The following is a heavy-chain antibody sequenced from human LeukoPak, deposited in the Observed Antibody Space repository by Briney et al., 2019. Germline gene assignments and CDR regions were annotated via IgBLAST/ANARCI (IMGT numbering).Heavy chain of an antibody. Sequence: GGSLRLXCAASGFTFNNYGMHWVRQAPGKGLEWVAVIWHDGSNKYYADSVKGRFTISRDNSKNTLYLQMNSLRAEDTAVYYCAKPSLDYGDYVSAFDIWGQGTMVTVSS. CDR3: AKPSLDYGDYVSAFDI. D-gene: IGHD4-17*01. CDR2: IWHDGSNK. CDR1: GFTFNNYG. V-gene: IGHV3-33*06. J-gene: IGHJ3*02.